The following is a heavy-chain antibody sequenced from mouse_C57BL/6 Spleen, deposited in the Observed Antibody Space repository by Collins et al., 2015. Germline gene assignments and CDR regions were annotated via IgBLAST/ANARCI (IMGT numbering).Heavy chain of an antibody. V-gene: IGHV1-26*01. CDR3: ARNWYFDV. J-gene: IGHJ1*03. CDR2: IIPDNGVT. Sequence: EVQLQQSGPELVKPGASVKISCKASGYTFTDLYMNWVKQSHGKSLEWIGEIIPDNGVTSYNQKFKGKATLTVDKSTSTVYMELRSLTSEDSAVYYCARNWYFDVWGTGTTVTVSS. CDR1: GYTFTDLY.